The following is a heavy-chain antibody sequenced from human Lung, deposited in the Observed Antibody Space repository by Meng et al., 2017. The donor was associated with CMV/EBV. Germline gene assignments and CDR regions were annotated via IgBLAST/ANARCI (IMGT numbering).Heavy chain of an antibody. CDR3: VTYYYN. Sequence: GGSLRLSCAASGFTFSRYSMNWVRQAPGKGLEWVSYISMSSSDIYYADSVKGRFTISRDNAKKSPYLQMNSLRAEDTAVYYCVTYYYNWGQGTLVTGSS. J-gene: IGHJ4*02. CDR1: GFTFSRYS. D-gene: IGHD2/OR15-2a*01. V-gene: IGHV3-21*01. CDR2: ISMSSSDI.